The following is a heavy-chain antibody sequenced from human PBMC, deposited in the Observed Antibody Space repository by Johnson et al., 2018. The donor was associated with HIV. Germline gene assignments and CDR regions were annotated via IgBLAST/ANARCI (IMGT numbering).Heavy chain of an antibody. CDR1: GFTFSSYG. CDR2: ISYDGSDK. CDR3: AKDIGGDPNDAFDI. J-gene: IGHJ3*02. V-gene: IGHV3-30*18. D-gene: IGHD2-21*02. Sequence: QMQLVESGGGVVQPGRSLRLSCVASGFTFSSYGMNWVRQAPGKGLEWVAVISYDGSDKYYADSVKGRFTISRDNAKNSLYLQMNSLRAEDTALYYCAKDIGGDPNDAFDIWGQGTMVTVSS.